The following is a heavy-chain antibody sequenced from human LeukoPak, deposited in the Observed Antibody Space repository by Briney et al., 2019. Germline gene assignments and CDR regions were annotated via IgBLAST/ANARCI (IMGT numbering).Heavy chain of an antibody. V-gene: IGHV4-59*12. Sequence: SETLSLTCTVSGGSISSYYWSWIRQPPGKGLEWIGYIYYSGSTNYNPSLKSRVTISVDTSKNQFSLKLSSVTAADTATYYCARDRGYTYVWGRLDTWGQGILVTVSS. J-gene: IGHJ4*02. CDR2: IYYSGST. CDR1: GGSISSYY. CDR3: ARDRGYTYVWGRLDT. D-gene: IGHD3-16*01.